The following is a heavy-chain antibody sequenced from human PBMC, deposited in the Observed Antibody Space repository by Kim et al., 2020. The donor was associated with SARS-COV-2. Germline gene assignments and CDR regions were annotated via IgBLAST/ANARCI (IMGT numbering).Heavy chain of an antibody. V-gene: IGHV2-70*01. J-gene: IGHJ4*02. CDR2: IDWAYDK. D-gene: IGHD3-10*01. CDR3: ARGFGSGSFFDF. CDR1: GFSLSTNGMC. Sequence: SGPTLVNPTETLTLTCNFSGFSLSTNGMCVTWIRQPPGKALEWLALIDWAYDKFYSSSLKTRLTISKDTSKNEVVLTVANVEPGDTATYYCARGFGSGSFFDFWGQGIPVTVSS.